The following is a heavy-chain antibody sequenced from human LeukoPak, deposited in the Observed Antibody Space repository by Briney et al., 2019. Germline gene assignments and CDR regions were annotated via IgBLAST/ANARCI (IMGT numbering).Heavy chain of an antibody. CDR1: GGTFSSYA. D-gene: IGHD1-20*01. CDR3: ARDQGNNWRNDAFGI. Sequence: ASVKVSCKASGGTFSSYAISWVRQAPGQGLEWMGWINPNSGGTNFAQKFQGRVTMTRDTSISTAYMELSRLRSDDTAVYYCARDQGNNWRNDAFGIWGQGTMVTVSS. J-gene: IGHJ3*02. CDR2: INPNSGGT. V-gene: IGHV1-2*02.